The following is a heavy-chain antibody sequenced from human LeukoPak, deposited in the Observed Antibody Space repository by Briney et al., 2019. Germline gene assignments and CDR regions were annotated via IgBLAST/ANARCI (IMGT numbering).Heavy chain of an antibody. D-gene: IGHD6-13*01. J-gene: IGHJ5*02. CDR1: GYTFTGYY. CDR2: SNPNSGGT. V-gene: IGHV1-2*02. Sequence: ASVKVSCKASGYTFTGYYMHWVRQAPGQGLECMGWSNPNSGGTNYAQKFQGRVTMTRDTSISTAYMELSRLRSDDTAVYYCARDPIAAAGLNWFDPWGQGTLVTVSS. CDR3: ARDPIAAAGLNWFDP.